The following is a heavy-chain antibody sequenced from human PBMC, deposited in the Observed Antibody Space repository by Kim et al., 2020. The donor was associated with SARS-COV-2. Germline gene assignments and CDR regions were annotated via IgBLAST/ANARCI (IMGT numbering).Heavy chain of an antibody. D-gene: IGHD3-10*01. J-gene: IGHJ4*02. V-gene: IGHV1-8*01. Sequence: ASVKVSCKASGYTFTSYDINWVRQATGQGLEWMGWMNPNSGNTGYAQKFQGRVTMTRNTSISTAYMELSSLRSEDTAVYYCARAIDYYGSGSYYYWGQGTLVTVSS. CDR3: ARAIDYYGSGSYYY. CDR2: MNPNSGNT. CDR1: GYTFTSYD.